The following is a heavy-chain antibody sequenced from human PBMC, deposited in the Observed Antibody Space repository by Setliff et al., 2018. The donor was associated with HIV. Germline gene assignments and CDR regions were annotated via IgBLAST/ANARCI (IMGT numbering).Heavy chain of an antibody. D-gene: IGHD3-3*01. Sequence: PGGSLRLSCAASGFTVSSNYMTWVRQAPGKGPEWVGSIRSKAYGGTTEYAASVKGRFTISRDDSKRIAYLQMNSLTTEDTAVYYCTRDPKYYDFWSGYPHPSDYWGQGTLVTVSS. CDR2: IRSKAYGGTT. CDR1: GFTVSSNY. J-gene: IGHJ4*02. CDR3: TRDPKYYDFWSGYPHPSDY. V-gene: IGHV3-49*04.